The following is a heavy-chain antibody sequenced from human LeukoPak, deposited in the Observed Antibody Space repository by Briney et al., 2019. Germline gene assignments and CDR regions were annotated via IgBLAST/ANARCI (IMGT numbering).Heavy chain of an antibody. CDR3: ARDHYYDSSGYYDSHDSFDI. CDR1: GFTFSRYS. CDR2: ISSSGIYK. Sequence: PGGSLRLSCAASGFTFSRYSMNWVRQAPGKGLEWVSSISSSGIYKYFADSVKGRFTISRDNAKNSLYLQMNSLRAEDTAMYYCARDHYYDSSGYYDSHDSFDIWGQGTMVTVSS. V-gene: IGHV3-21*01. D-gene: IGHD3-22*01. J-gene: IGHJ3*02.